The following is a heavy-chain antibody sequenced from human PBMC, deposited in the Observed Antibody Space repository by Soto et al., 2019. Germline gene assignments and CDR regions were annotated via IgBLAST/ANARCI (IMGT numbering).Heavy chain of an antibody. CDR3: AREYYYCSGLWGWFDP. CDR2: IITILGIA. CDR1: GGTFSSYT. Sequence: QVQLVQSGAEVKKPGSSVKVSCKASGGTFSSYTISWVRQAPGQGLEWMGRIITILGIANYAHKFQGRVTITADKSTSTAYRELSSLISEDTAVYYCAREYYYCSGLWGWFDPWGQGTLVTVSS. J-gene: IGHJ5*02. D-gene: IGHD3-10*01. V-gene: IGHV1-69*02.